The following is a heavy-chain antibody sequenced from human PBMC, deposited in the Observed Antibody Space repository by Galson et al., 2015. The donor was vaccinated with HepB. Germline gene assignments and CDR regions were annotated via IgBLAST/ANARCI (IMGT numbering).Heavy chain of an antibody. CDR3: AREPYCSGGSCYGGTSHYYYGMDV. Sequence: SVKVSCKASGGTFSSYAISWVRQAPGQGLEWMGWISAYNGNTNYAQKLQGRVTMTTDTSTSTAYMELRSLRSDDTAVYYCAREPYCSGGSCYGGTSHYYYGMDVWGQGTTVTVSS. D-gene: IGHD2-15*01. CDR1: GGTFSSYA. CDR2: ISAYNGNT. V-gene: IGHV1-18*01. J-gene: IGHJ6*02.